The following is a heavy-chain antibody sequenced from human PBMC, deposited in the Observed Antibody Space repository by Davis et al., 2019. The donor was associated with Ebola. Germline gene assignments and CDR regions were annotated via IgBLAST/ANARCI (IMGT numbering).Heavy chain of an antibody. J-gene: IGHJ4*02. CDR1: GGSITSSY. CDR2: IYYSGST. D-gene: IGHD3-22*01. V-gene: IGHV4-59*08. Sequence: PLETLSLTCTVSGGSITSSYWSWIPQPPGKGLEWIGYIYYSGSTNYNPSLKSRVTISVDTSKNQFSLKLSSVTAADTAVYYCARTYYYDSSGYWFDYWGQGTLVTVSS. CDR3: ARTYYYDSSGYWFDY.